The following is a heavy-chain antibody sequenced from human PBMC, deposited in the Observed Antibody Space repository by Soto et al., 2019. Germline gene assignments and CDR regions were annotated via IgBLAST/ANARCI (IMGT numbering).Heavy chain of an antibody. CDR2: IYSGGGT. J-gene: IGHJ5*02. CDR1: GFTVSINY. D-gene: IGHD3-22*01. CDR3: ANSDYYYVFNS. V-gene: IGHV3-53*04. Sequence: EVQLVESGGGLVQPGGSLRLSCAASGFTVSINYMRWVRQTPGRGLEWVSIIYSGGGTYYADSVKGRFTISRHNSKNTLFLQMDSLRVEDTAVYYCANSDYYYVFNSWGQGTLVTVSS.